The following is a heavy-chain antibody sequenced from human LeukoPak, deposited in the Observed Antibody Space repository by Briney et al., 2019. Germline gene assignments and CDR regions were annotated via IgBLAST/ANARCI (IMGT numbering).Heavy chain of an antibody. Sequence: ASVKVSCKASGYTFTSYGIRWVRQAPGQGLEWMGWISAYNGNTNYAQKLQGRVTMTTDTSTSTAYMELRSLRSDDTAVYYCARGGGYYYDSSGYYYGYWGQGTLVTVSS. J-gene: IGHJ4*02. CDR2: ISAYNGNT. V-gene: IGHV1-18*01. CDR3: ARGGGYYYDSSGYYYGY. D-gene: IGHD3-22*01. CDR1: GYTFTSYG.